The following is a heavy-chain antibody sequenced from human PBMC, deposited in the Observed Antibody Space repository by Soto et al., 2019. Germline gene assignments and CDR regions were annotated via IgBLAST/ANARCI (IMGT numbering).Heavy chain of an antibody. J-gene: IGHJ4*02. CDR1: GFTFSSYA. CDR3: AKDEAVVPAAPIPNFFDY. D-gene: IGHD2-2*01. V-gene: IGHV3-23*01. Sequence: GGSLRLSCAASGFTFSSYAMSWVRQAPGKGLEWVGVLGGGGGSTYYADPVKGRFTISRDNSKNTRYLQMNSLRAEDTAVYYCAKDEAVVPAAPIPNFFDYWGQGTLVTVSS. CDR2: LGGGGGST.